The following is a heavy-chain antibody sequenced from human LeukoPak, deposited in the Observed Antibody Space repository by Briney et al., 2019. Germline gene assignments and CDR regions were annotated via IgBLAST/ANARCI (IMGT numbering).Heavy chain of an antibody. CDR3: AREITYYDFWSGYYTRPQGIDY. D-gene: IGHD3-3*01. CDR1: GFTFSSYA. CDR2: ISYDGSNK. J-gene: IGHJ4*02. V-gene: IGHV3-30*04. Sequence: GGSLRLSCAASGFTFSSYAMHWVRQAPGKGLEWVAVISYDGSNKYYADSVKGRFTISRDNSKYTLYLQMNSLRAEDTAVYYCAREITYYDFWSGYYTRPQGIDYWGQGTLVTVSS.